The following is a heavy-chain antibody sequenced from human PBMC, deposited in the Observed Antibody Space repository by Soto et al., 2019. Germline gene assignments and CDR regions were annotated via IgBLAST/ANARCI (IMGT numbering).Heavy chain of an antibody. CDR3: ARERLYFFDY. V-gene: IGHV4-30-2*01. D-gene: IGHD3-10*01. J-gene: IGHJ4*02. CDR1: GDSISSGGYS. CDR2: IYHSGIT. Sequence: SETLSLTCAVSGDSISSGGYSWSWIRQPPGKGLEWIGYIYHSGITYYNPSLKSRVSISIHSSKNQFSLNLSSVTAADTAVYYCARERLYFFDYWGQGALVTVSS.